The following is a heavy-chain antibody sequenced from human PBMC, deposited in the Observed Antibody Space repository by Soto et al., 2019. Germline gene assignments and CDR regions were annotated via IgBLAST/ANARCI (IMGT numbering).Heavy chain of an antibody. CDR3: ARHGDTAMVY. Sequence: SETLSLTCTVSGGSISSYYWSWIRQPPGKGLEWIGYIYYSGSTNYNPSLKSRVTISVDTSKNHFSLKLSSVTAADTAVYYCARHGDTAMVYWGQGTLVTVSS. D-gene: IGHD5-18*01. J-gene: IGHJ4*02. CDR2: IYYSGST. V-gene: IGHV4-59*08. CDR1: GGSISSYY.